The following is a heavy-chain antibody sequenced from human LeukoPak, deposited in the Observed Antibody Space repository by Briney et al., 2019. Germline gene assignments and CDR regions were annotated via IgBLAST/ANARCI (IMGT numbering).Heavy chain of an antibody. CDR2: TYYRSKWYN. CDR1: GDSVSSNSAA. Sequence: SQTLSLTCAISGDSVSSNSAAWNWIRQSPSRGLEWLGRTYYRSKWYNDYAVSVKSRITINPDTSKNQFFLQLNSVTPEDTAVYYCARDSALYGSGSYYTGYYYYYYGMDVWGRGTTVTVSS. V-gene: IGHV6-1*01. CDR3: ARDSALYGSGSYYTGYYYYYYGMDV. D-gene: IGHD3-10*01. J-gene: IGHJ6*02.